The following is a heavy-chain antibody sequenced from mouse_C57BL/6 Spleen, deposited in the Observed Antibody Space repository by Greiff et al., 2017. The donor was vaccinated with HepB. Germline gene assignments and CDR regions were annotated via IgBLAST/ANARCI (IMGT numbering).Heavy chain of an antibody. CDR1: GYAFSSSW. CDR2: IYPGDGDT. V-gene: IGHV1-82*01. Sequence: VQLQQSGPELVKPGASVKISCKASGYAFSSSWMNWVKQRPGKGLEWIGRIYPGDGDTNYNGKFKGKATLTADKSSSTAYMQLSSLTSEDSAVYFCARKGTTDPMDYWGQGTSVTVSS. D-gene: IGHD1-1*01. J-gene: IGHJ4*01. CDR3: ARKGTTDPMDY.